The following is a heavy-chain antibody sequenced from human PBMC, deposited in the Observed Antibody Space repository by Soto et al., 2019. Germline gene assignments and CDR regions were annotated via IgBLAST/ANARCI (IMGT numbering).Heavy chain of an antibody. CDR1: GYTFTSYG. Sequence: GASVKVSCKASGYTFTSYGINWVRQATGQGLEWMGWMNPNSGNTGYAQKFQGRVTMTRNTSISTAYMELSSLRSEDTAVYYCARGREMRRYYYYYYGMDVWGQGTTVTVSS. V-gene: IGHV1-8*01. J-gene: IGHJ6*02. CDR3: ARGREMRRYYYYYYGMDV. CDR2: MNPNSGNT. D-gene: IGHD1-26*01.